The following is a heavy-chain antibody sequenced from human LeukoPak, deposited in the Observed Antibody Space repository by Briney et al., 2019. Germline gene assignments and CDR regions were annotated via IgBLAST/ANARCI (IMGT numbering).Heavy chain of an antibody. Sequence: PSETLSLTCAVYGGSFSGYYWSWIRQPPGKGLEWIGEINHSGSTNYNPSLKSRVTISVDTSKNQFSLKLSSVTAADTAVYYCARGRFRIAAAGTSYFQHWGQGTLVTVSS. CDR2: INHSGST. CDR3: ARGRFRIAAAGTSYFQH. CDR1: GGSFSGYY. V-gene: IGHV4-34*01. D-gene: IGHD6-13*01. J-gene: IGHJ1*01.